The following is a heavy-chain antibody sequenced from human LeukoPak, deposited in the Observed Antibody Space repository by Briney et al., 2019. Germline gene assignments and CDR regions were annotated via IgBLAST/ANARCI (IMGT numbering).Heavy chain of an antibody. CDR2: IYYSGST. D-gene: IGHD5-12*01. CDR1: GGSISSSSYY. V-gene: IGHV4-39*01. CDR3: ARHSLVATMYNWFDP. J-gene: IGHJ5*02. Sequence: SETLSLTCTVSGGSISSSSYYWGWIRQPPGKGLEWIGSIYYSGSTYYNPSLKSRVAISVDTSKNQFSLKLSSVTAADTAVYYCARHSLVATMYNWFDPWGQGTLVTVSS.